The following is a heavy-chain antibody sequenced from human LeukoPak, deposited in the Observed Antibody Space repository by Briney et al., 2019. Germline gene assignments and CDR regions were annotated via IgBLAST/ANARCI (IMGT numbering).Heavy chain of an antibody. D-gene: IGHD3-3*01. J-gene: IGHJ4*02. Sequence: GGSLRLSCAASGFTFSTYNMNWVRQAPGKGLEWVSSISSSSSLIYYADSVKGRFTISRDNAKNSLYLQMNSLRAEDTAVYYCARGPIFGTERGTERGRYWGQGTLVTVSS. CDR3: ARGPIFGTERGTERGRY. V-gene: IGHV3-48*04. CDR1: GFTFSTYN. CDR2: ISSSSSLI.